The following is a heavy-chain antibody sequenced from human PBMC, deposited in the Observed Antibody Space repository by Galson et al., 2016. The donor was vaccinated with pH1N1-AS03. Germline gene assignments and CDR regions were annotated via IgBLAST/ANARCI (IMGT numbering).Heavy chain of an antibody. J-gene: IGHJ4*02. CDR2: INPSRGTT. D-gene: IGHD1-7*01. CDR1: GYSFTTYY. V-gene: IGHV1-46*03. CDR3: ARGAGLEQSGTICFDY. Sequence: SVKVSCKASGYSFTTYYMHWVRQAPGQGLEWMGIINPSRGTTDYAQKFQGRVTMTMETSTSTVYMDLSSLRSEDTAVYYCARGAGLEQSGTICFDYWGQGTLVTVSS.